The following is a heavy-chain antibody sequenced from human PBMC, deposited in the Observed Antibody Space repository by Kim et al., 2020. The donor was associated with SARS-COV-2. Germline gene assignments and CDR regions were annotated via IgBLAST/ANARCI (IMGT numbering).Heavy chain of an antibody. CDR3: ARDWDGYNHYFDY. J-gene: IGHJ4*02. D-gene: IGHD5-12*01. Sequence: YADSVKGRFTIARDNTKNSLYLQMNSLRAEDTAVYYCARDWDGYNHYFDYWGQGTLVTVSS. V-gene: IGHV3-21*01.